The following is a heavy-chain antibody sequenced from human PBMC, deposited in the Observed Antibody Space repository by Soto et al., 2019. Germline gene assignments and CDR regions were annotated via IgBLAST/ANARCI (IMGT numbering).Heavy chain of an antibody. D-gene: IGHD1-26*01. CDR1: GYTFTGHY. J-gene: IGHJ4*02. CDR2: VGPESGAT. Sequence: ASVKVSCKASGYTFTGHYIHWVRQAPEQGPEWMGEVGPESGATRYAQKFQGRVTMTRDMSITTVYMELNNLSPDDTAVYYCGRGRSGQIVVFYWGQGTPVTVS. CDR3: GRGRSGQIVVFY. V-gene: IGHV1-2*02.